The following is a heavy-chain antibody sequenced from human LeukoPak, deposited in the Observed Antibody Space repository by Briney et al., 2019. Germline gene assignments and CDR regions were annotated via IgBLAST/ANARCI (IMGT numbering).Heavy chain of an antibody. CDR2: IETDGTTI. CDR3: VVGGSPGY. Sequence: GGSLRLSCAASGFTFSNYWMHWVRQTPGKGLVWVANIETDGTTIHYADSVKGRFTISRDNAENTVYLQMNSLRAEDTGVYYCVVGGSPGYWGQGTLVTVSS. V-gene: IGHV3-74*01. CDR1: GFTFSNYW. J-gene: IGHJ4*02. D-gene: IGHD2-15*01.